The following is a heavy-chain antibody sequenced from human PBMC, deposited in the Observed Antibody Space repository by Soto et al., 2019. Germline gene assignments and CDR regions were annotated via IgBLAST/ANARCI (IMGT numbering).Heavy chain of an antibody. CDR2: IIPIFGTA. CDR1: GGTLSSDA. Sequence: LVKVSCKASGGTLSSDAISWGRHAPGQGLEWMGGIIPIFGTANYAQKFQGRVTITADESTSTAYMELSSLRSEDTAVYYCASSSYDYGGNRGPFDYWGQGTLVTVSS. J-gene: IGHJ4*02. V-gene: IGHV1-69*13. D-gene: IGHD4-17*01. CDR3: ASSSYDYGGNRGPFDY.